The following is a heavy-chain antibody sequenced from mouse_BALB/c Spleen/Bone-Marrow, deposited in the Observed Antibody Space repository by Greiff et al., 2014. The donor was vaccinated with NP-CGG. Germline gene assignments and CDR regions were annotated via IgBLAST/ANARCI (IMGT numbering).Heavy chain of an antibody. CDR2: INPYNGDT. D-gene: IGHD2-14*01. J-gene: IGHJ4*01. Sequence: VQLQQPGPELVKPGASVKISCKASGYSFTGNFMNWVKQSHGKSLEWIGRINPYNGDTFYNQKFKGKATLTVDKSSSTAHMELLSLAFEDSAVSYCGTGGGNYGMDYWGQGTSVTVSS. V-gene: IGHV1-20*02. CDR1: GYSFTGNF. CDR3: GTGGGNYGMDY.